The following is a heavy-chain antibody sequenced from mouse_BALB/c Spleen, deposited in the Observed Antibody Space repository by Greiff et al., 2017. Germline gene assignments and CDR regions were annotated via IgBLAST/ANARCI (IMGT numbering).Heavy chain of an antibody. J-gene: IGHJ4*01. Sequence: VQLQESGPGLVAPSQSLSITCTVSGFSLTSYGVHWVRQPPGKGLEWLGVIWAGGSTNYNSALMSRLSISKDNSKSQVFLKMNSLQTDDTAMYYCARGYYGNLGNAMDYWGQGTSVTVSS. V-gene: IGHV2-9*02. CDR2: IWAGGST. CDR1: GFSLTSYG. D-gene: IGHD2-1*01. CDR3: ARGYYGNLGNAMDY.